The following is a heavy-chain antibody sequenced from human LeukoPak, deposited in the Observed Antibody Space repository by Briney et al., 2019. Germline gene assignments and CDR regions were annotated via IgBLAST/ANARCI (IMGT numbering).Heavy chain of an antibody. CDR1: GYTFTSYD. CDR3: ARGRNEDFWSGYYKDY. Sequence: ASVKVSCKASGYTFTSYDINWVRQATGQGLEWMGWMNPNSGNTGYAQKFQGRVTMTRNTSISTVYMELSSLRSEDTAVYYCARGRNEDFWSGYYKDYWGQGTLVTVSS. CDR2: MNPNSGNT. D-gene: IGHD3-3*01. J-gene: IGHJ4*02. V-gene: IGHV1-8*01.